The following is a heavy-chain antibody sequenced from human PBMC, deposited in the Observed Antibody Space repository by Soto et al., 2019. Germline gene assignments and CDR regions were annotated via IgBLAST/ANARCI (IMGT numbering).Heavy chain of an antibody. Sequence: GGSLILSCAASGFTFSDYYMSWIRQAPGKGLEWVSYISSSGSTIYYADSVKGRFTISRDNAKNSLYLQMNSLRAEDTAVSYCARDAYAPVLGYYGMDVWGQGTTVTVSS. J-gene: IGHJ6*02. CDR1: GFTFSDYY. D-gene: IGHD2-2*01. CDR2: ISSSGSTI. CDR3: ARDAYAPVLGYYGMDV. V-gene: IGHV3-11*01.